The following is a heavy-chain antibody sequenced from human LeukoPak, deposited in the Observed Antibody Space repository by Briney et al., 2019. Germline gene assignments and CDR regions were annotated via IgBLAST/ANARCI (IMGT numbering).Heavy chain of an antibody. Sequence: SETLSLTCTVSSGSISSGSYHWAWVRQPPGKGLEWIGSIYYGGSTYYNPSLKSRVTISVDTSKNQFSLKVRSVTAADTSVYYCARQVGYSSSSRWFDPWGQGTLVTVSS. CDR3: ARQVGYSSSSRWFDP. V-gene: IGHV4-39*01. J-gene: IGHJ5*02. CDR2: IYYGGST. D-gene: IGHD6-6*01. CDR1: SGSISSGSYH.